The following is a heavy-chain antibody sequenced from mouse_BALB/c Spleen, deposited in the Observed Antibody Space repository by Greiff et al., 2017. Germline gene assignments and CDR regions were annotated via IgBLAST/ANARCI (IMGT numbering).Heavy chain of an antibody. CDR2: INPGSGGT. D-gene: IGHD2-4*01. J-gene: IGHJ2*01. Sequence: QVQLQQSGAELVRPGTSVKVSCKASGYAFTNYLIEWVKQRPGQGLEWIGVINPGSGGTNYNEKFKGKATLTADKSSSTAYMQLSSLTSDDSAVYFCASGGLRRYCDYWGQGTTLTVSS. V-gene: IGHV1-54*01. CDR3: ASGGLRRYCDY. CDR1: GYAFTNYL.